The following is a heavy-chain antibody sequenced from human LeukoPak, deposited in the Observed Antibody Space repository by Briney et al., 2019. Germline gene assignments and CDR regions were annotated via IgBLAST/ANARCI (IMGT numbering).Heavy chain of an antibody. CDR2: TRFDDSYK. CDR1: GFSFGSSG. CDR3: AKSSAGITWFDP. D-gene: IGHD1-7*01. V-gene: IGHV3-30*02. Sequence: GGSLRLSCAASGFSFGSSGMHWVRQAPGKGPEWVAFTRFDDSYKAYGNSVKGRFTISRDNSKNTLYLQMDSLRSDDTAVYYCAKSSAGITWFDPWGQGTLVIVSS. J-gene: IGHJ5*02.